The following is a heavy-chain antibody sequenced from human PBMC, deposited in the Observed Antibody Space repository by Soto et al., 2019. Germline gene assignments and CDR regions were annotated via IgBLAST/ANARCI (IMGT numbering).Heavy chain of an antibody. CDR1: GYTFTGYY. CDR3: ARANCSSTSCYGASGFFDI. D-gene: IGHD2-2*01. Sequence: EASVKVSCKASGYTFTGYYMHWVRQAPGQGLEWMGWINPNSGGTNYAQKFQGWVTMTRDTSISTAYMELSRLRSDDTAEYYCARANCSSTSCYGASGFFDIWGQGTMVTVSS. CDR2: INPNSGGT. J-gene: IGHJ3*02. V-gene: IGHV1-2*04.